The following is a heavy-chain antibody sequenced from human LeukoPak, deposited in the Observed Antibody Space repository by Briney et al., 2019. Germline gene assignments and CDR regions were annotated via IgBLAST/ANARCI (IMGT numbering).Heavy chain of an antibody. Sequence: ASVKVSCKASGYTFTSYGISWVRQAPGQGLEWMGWISAYNGNTNYAQKLQGRVTMTTDTSTSTAYMELRSLRSDDTAVYYCARDRFLEWSVGAFDIWGQGTMVTVSS. V-gene: IGHV1-18*01. J-gene: IGHJ3*02. D-gene: IGHD3-3*01. CDR3: ARDRFLEWSVGAFDI. CDR1: GYTFTSYG. CDR2: ISAYNGNT.